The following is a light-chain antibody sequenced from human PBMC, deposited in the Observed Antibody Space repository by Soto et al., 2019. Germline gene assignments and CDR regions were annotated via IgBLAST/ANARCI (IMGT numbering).Light chain of an antibody. CDR1: QSISRY. J-gene: IGKJ5*01. Sequence: DIQMTQSPSSLSASVGDRVTITCRASQSISRYLNWYQQKPGKAPNLLISGASTLQSGVPSRFSGSGSGTDFALTISCLQPEDFATYYCQQSYSTPLGFGQGSRLEIK. V-gene: IGKV1-39*01. CDR3: QQSYSTPLG. CDR2: GAS.